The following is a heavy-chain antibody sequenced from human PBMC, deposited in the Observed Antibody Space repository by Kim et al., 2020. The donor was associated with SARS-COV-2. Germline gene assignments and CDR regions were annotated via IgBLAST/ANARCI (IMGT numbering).Heavy chain of an antibody. J-gene: IGHJ2*01. CDR3: ARRMTGDRWYFDL. Sequence: ASVKVSCKASGYTFTGHYMHWVRQAPGQGPEWMGRINPNGGDTRYAQKFQGRVTMTRDTSIRTAYMELSGLRSDDTAMYYCARRMTGDRWYFDLWGRGTL. CDR2: INPNGGDT. D-gene: IGHD7-27*01. V-gene: IGHV1-2*06. CDR1: GYTFTGHY.